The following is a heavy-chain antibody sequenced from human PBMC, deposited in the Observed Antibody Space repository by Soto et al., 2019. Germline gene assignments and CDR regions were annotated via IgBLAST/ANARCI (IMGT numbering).Heavy chain of an antibody. Sequence: PGGSLRLSCAASGFTFRNYAMTWVRQAPGKGLEWVSAISNSGGNTYYADSVKGRFTISRDNSKNTLYLQMNSLRAEDTAVYYCANSPPGVRAFDYWGQGTLVTVSS. CDR1: GFTFRNYA. CDR2: ISNSGGNT. J-gene: IGHJ4*02. CDR3: ANSPPGVRAFDY. V-gene: IGHV3-23*01.